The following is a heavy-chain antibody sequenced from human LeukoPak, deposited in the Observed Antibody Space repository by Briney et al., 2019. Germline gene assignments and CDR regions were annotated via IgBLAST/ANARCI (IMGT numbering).Heavy chain of an antibody. J-gene: IGHJ4*02. CDR3: ARVNVRYFDWLSSPLFDY. D-gene: IGHD3-9*01. CDR1: GGAFSSYA. CDR2: IIPIFGIA. Sequence: SVKVSCKASGGAFSSYAISWVRQAPGQGLEWMGGIIPIFGIANYAQKFQGRVTITADESTSTAYMELSSLRSEDTAVYYCARVNVRYFDWLSSPLFDYWGQGTLVTVSS. V-gene: IGHV1-69*01.